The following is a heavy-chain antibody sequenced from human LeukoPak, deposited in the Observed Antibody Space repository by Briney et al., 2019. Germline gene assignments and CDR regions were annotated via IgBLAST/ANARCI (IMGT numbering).Heavy chain of an antibody. D-gene: IGHD6-6*01. J-gene: IGHJ4*02. Sequence: SETLSLTCTVSGGSISSYYWSWVRQPAGKGLEWIGRIYTSGSTNYNPSLKSRVTMSVDTSKNQFSLKLSSVTAADTAVYYCARERYSSSPFDYWGQGTLVTVSS. CDR3: ARERYSSSPFDY. CDR2: IYTSGST. V-gene: IGHV4-4*07. CDR1: GGSISSYY.